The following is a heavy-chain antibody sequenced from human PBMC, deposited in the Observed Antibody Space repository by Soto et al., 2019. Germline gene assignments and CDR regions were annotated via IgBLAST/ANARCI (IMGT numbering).Heavy chain of an antibody. CDR2: IHYSGST. CDR3: VRRKANQDYFDY. V-gene: IGHV4-31*02. CDR1: GDSISSDGYY. Sequence: PSETLSLTXTVSGDSISSDGYYWSWIRQHPGKGLEWIGYIHYSGSTYYNSSIKSRVAISVDTSKNQFSLKLSSVNAADTPVYYCVRRKANQDYFDYWGQGTLVTVSS. J-gene: IGHJ4*02.